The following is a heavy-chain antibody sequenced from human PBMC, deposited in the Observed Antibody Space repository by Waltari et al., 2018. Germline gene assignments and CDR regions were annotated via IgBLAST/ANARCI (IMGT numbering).Heavy chain of an antibody. V-gene: IGHV4-34*01. D-gene: IGHD6-19*01. Sequence: QVQLQQWGAGLLKPSETLSLTCAVYGGSFSGYYWSWIRQPPGKGLEWIGEINHSGSTNSNPSLKSRVTISVDTSKNQFSLKLSSVTAADTAVYYCARRIAVAGTTRSWYFDLWGRGTLVTVSS. J-gene: IGHJ2*01. CDR1: GGSFSGYY. CDR3: ARRIAVAGTTRSWYFDL. CDR2: INHSGST.